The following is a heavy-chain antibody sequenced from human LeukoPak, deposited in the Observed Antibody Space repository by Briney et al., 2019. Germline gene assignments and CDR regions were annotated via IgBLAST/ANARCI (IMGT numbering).Heavy chain of an antibody. V-gene: IGHV4-4*07. CDR3: ARVMTYYYDSSGYLSWFDP. Sequence: SETLSLTCTVSGGSISSYYWSWIRQPAGKGLEWIGRIYTSGSTNYNPSLKSRVTMSVDTSKNQFSLKLSSVTAADTAVYYCARVMTYYYDSSGYLSWFDPWGQGTLVTVSS. J-gene: IGHJ5*02. CDR2: IYTSGST. CDR1: GGSISSYY. D-gene: IGHD3-22*01.